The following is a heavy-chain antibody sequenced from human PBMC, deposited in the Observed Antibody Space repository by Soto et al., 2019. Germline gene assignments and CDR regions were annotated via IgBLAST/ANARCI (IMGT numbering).Heavy chain of an antibody. D-gene: IGHD4-17*01. Sequence: GGSLRLSCAASGFTFSSYGMHWVRQAPGKGLEWVAVISYDGSNKYYADSVKGRFTISRDNSKNTLYLQMNSLRAEDTAVYYCAKDSPPYGDYYYYYMDVWGKGTTVTVSS. J-gene: IGHJ6*03. CDR3: AKDSPPYGDYYYYYMDV. V-gene: IGHV3-30*18. CDR1: GFTFSSYG. CDR2: ISYDGSNK.